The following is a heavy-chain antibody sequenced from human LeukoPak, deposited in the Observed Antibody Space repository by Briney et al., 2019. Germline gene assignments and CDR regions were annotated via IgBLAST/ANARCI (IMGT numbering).Heavy chain of an antibody. J-gene: IGHJ4*02. CDR1: GFTFSDYY. Sequence: GGSLRLSCAASGFTFSDYYMSWIRQAPGKGLEWVSSISSSGSITYYADSVKGRFTISRDNAKNSLYLQMNSLRAEDTAVYYCARNAIVGTTTLREWGQGIPVTVSS. CDR3: ARNAIVGTTTLRE. D-gene: IGHD1-26*01. V-gene: IGHV3-11*01. CDR2: ISSSGSIT.